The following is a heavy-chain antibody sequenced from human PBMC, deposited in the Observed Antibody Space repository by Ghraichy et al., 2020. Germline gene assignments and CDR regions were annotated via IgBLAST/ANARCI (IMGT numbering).Heavy chain of an antibody. Sequence: ASVKVSCKAFGYTFISYGITWVRQAPGQALEWMGWISAYNGNTNYAQKLQARVTMTTDTSRSTAYMELRSLRSDDTAVYYCARGSGKYSGSYLDLWGQGTLVTVSS. J-gene: IGHJ4*02. CDR2: ISAYNGNT. CDR3: ARGSGKYSGSYLDL. D-gene: IGHD1-26*01. V-gene: IGHV1-18*04. CDR1: GYTFISYG.